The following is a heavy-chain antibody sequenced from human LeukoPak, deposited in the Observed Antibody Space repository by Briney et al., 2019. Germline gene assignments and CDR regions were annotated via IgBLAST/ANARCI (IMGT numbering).Heavy chain of an antibody. CDR3: ARERTVEYSYGWDAFDI. D-gene: IGHD5-18*01. CDR2: INPNSGGT. CDR1: GYTFTGYY. J-gene: IGHJ3*02. V-gene: IGHV1-2*02. Sequence: GASVKVSCKASGYTFTGYYMHWVRQAPGQGLEWMGWINPNSGGTNYAQKFQGRVTMTRDTSISTAYMELSRLRSDDTAVYYCARERTVEYSYGWDAFDIWGQGTMVTVSS.